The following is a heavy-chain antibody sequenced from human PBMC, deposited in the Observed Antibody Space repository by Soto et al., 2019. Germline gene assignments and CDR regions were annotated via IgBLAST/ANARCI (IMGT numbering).Heavy chain of an antibody. CDR1: GFTFSNFW. CDR2: INQDGSAK. V-gene: IGHV3-7*01. J-gene: IGHJ4*02. D-gene: IGHD1-26*01. CDR3: ATSTGAPGND. Sequence: EVQLVESGGGLVQPGGSLRLSCVASGFTFSNFWMSWARQAPGKGLEWVANINQDGSAKYYVPSVRGRFTISRDNAKNSLYLQMNSLRAEDAAVYYCATSTGAPGNDWGQGTLVTVSS.